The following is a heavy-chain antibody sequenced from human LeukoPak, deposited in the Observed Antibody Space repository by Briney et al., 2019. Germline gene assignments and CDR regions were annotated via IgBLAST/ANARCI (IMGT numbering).Heavy chain of an antibody. D-gene: IGHD1-26*01. Sequence: SSETLSLTCTVSGGSISSSNHYWGRIRQPPGKGLEWIGNIYYSGSTYYNPSLNSRVTISVDTSKNQFSLKVYSMTAADTAVYYCARTLEATGRVGCYFDDWGQGTLVTVSS. CDR1: GGSISSSNHY. V-gene: IGHV4-39*01. CDR2: IYYSGST. J-gene: IGHJ4*02. CDR3: ARTLEATGRVGCYFDD.